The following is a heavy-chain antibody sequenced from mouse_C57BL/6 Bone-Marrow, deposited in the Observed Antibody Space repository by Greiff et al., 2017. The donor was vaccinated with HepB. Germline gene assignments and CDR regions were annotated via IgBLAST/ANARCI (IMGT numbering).Heavy chain of an antibody. Sequence: QVQLQQPGAELVMPGASVKLSCKASGYTFTSYWMHWVKQRPGQGLEWIGEIDPSDSYTNYNQKFKGKSTLTVDKSSSTAYMQLSSLTSEDSAVYYCARGCSSYAIDYWGQGTSVTVSS. CDR3: ARGCSSYAIDY. V-gene: IGHV1-69*01. D-gene: IGHD1-1*01. J-gene: IGHJ4*01. CDR2: IDPSDSYT. CDR1: GYTFTSYW.